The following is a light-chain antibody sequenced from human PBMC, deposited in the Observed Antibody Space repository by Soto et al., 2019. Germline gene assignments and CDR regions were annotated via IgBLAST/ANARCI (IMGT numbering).Light chain of an antibody. CDR3: SSYTSSSTVL. Sequence: QSALTQPASVSGSPGQSITISCTGTNSDIGGYNYVSWYQQHPGKAPKLMIFDVTNRPSGVSNRFSGSKSGSTALLTISGLQAEDEADYYCSSYTSSSTVLFGGGTQLTVL. V-gene: IGLV2-14*03. J-gene: IGLJ3*02. CDR1: NSDIGGYNY. CDR2: DVT.